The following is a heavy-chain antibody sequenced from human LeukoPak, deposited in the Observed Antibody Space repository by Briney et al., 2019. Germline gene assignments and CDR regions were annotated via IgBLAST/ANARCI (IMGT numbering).Heavy chain of an antibody. V-gene: IGHV1-18*01. Sequence: GASVKVSCKASGYTFTSYGISWVRQAPGQGLGWMGWISATNGNIKSAQKMQGRLTMTTDTSTSTAYMELRSLTSEDTTLYYCARDLGQYTSALYGSWGQGTLVTVSS. CDR1: GYTFTSYG. CDR2: ISATNGNI. J-gene: IGHJ5*02. D-gene: IGHD6-19*01. CDR3: ARDLGQYTSALYGS.